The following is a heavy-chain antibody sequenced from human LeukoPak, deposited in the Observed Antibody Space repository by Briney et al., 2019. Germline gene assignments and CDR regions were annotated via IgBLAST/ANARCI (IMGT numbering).Heavy chain of an antibody. D-gene: IGHD6-13*01. Sequence: ASVKVSCKASGGTFSSYAISWVRQAPGQGLEWMGGIIPIFGTANYAQKFQGRVTITTDESTSTAYMELSSLRSEDTAVYYCAGPAAGRALDIWGQGTMVTVSS. J-gene: IGHJ3*02. V-gene: IGHV1-69*05. CDR2: IIPIFGTA. CDR1: GGTFSSYA. CDR3: AGPAAGRALDI.